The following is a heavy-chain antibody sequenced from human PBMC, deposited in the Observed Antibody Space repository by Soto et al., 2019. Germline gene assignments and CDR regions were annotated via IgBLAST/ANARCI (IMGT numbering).Heavy chain of an antibody. CDR3: AREAYGGKGVPDY. Sequence: QVQLVESGGGVVQPGRSLRLSCAASEFTFSSYAMHWVRQAPGKGLEWVAVISSDGNNKYYADSVKGRFTISRDNSKNTLYLKMNSRRPEDTAVYYCAREAYGGKGVPDYWGQGTLVTVSS. CDR2: ISSDGNNK. CDR1: EFTFSSYA. D-gene: IGHD4-17*01. J-gene: IGHJ4*02. V-gene: IGHV3-30*04.